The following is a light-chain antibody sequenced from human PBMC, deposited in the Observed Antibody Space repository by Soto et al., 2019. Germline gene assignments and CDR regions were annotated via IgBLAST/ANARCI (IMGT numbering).Light chain of an antibody. V-gene: IGKV1-39*01. J-gene: IGKJ1*01. CDR1: QSSSSY. CDR3: QQTYSTPRT. Sequence: DIQMTQSPSSLSASVGDRVTITCRASQSSSSYLNWYQQKPGKAPNLLIYAASSLQSGVSSRFSGSGSGTDFTLTISSLQPEDCGIYYCQQTYSTPRTFGQGTKVEIK. CDR2: AAS.